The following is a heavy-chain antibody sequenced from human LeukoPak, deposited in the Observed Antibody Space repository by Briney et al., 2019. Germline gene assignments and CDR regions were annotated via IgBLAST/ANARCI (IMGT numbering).Heavy chain of an antibody. Sequence: GRSLRLSCAASGFTFSSYGMHWVRQAPGKGLEWVAVISYDGSNKYYADSVKGRFTISRDNSKNTLYLQMNSLRAEDTAVYYCARDGITMVRGVINYYYGMDVWGQGTTVTVSS. D-gene: IGHD3-10*01. CDR2: ISYDGSNK. CDR1: GFTFSSYG. J-gene: IGHJ6*02. V-gene: IGHV3-30*03. CDR3: ARDGITMVRGVINYYYGMDV.